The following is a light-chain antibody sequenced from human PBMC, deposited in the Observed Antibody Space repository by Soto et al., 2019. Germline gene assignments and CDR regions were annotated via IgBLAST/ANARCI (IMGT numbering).Light chain of an antibody. CDR2: RTD. Sequence: QAVVTQPPSVSGTPGQRVTISCSGSSSNIGRNYVYWYQQVPGTAHKVLIFRTDQRPSGVPDRFSGSNSSTTASLAISGLRSDDEADYYCAVWDDGLNVQVVFGGGTKVTVL. J-gene: IGLJ2*01. CDR1: SSNIGRNY. V-gene: IGLV1-47*01. CDR3: AVWDDGLNVQVV.